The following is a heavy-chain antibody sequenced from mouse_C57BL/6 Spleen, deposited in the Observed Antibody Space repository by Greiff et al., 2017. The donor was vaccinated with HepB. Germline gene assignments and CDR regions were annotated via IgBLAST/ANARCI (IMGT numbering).Heavy chain of an antibody. CDR1: GYTFTSYG. CDR2: IYPRSGNT. V-gene: IGHV1-81*01. J-gene: IGHJ3*01. CDR3: ARRDYYYGSGAY. Sequence: QVHVKQSGAELARPGASVKLSCKASGYTFTSYGISWVKQRTGQGLEWIGEIYPRSGNTYYNEKFKGKATLTADKSSSTAYMELRSLTSEDSAVYFCARRDYYYGSGAYWGQGTLVTVSA. D-gene: IGHD1-1*01.